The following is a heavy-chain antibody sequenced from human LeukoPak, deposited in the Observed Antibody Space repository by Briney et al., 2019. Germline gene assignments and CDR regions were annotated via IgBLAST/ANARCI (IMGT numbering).Heavy chain of an antibody. CDR3: ARGYHDLYYFDW. CDR1: GFTFSTYA. V-gene: IGHV3-23*01. CDR2: ITSGDRS. Sequence: GGSLRLSCVGTGFTFSTYAMTWVRQAPGKGLEWVSTITSGDRSYYVDSVKGRFTISRDNSKNTLYLQMNSLRAEDTALYYCARGYHDLYYFDWWGQGTPVTVSS. D-gene: IGHD1-1*01. J-gene: IGHJ4*02.